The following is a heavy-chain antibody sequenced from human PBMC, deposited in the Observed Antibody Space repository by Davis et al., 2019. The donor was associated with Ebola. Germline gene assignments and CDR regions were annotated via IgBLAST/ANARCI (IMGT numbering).Heavy chain of an antibody. J-gene: IGHJ6*04. CDR2: IYSGGST. CDR1: GFTVSSNY. CDR3: AMSFDLAVAGTTSYYYYGMDV. Sequence: GESLKISCAASGFTVSSNYMSWVRQAPGKGLEWVSVIYSGGSTYYADSVKGRFTISRDNAKNSLYLQMNSLRAEDTAVYYCAMSFDLAVAGTTSYYYYGMDVWGKGTTVTVSS. D-gene: IGHD6-19*01. V-gene: IGHV3-66*01.